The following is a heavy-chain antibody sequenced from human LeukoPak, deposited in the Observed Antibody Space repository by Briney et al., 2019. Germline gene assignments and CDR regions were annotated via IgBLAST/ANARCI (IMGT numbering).Heavy chain of an antibody. CDR2: ISGSGGST. CDR1: GFTFSSYA. J-gene: IGHJ5*02. D-gene: IGHD6-19*01. V-gene: IGHV3-23*01. Sequence: GGSLRLSCAASGFTFSSYAMSWVRQAPGKGLEWVSAISGSGGSTYYADSVKGRFTISRDNSKNALYLQMNSLRAEDTAVYYCAKDFSSGWFFPWFDPWGQGTLVTVSS. CDR3: AKDFSSGWFFPWFDP.